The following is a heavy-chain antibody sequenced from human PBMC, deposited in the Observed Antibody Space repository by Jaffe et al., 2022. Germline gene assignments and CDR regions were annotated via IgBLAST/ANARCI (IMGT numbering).Heavy chain of an antibody. D-gene: IGHD3-10*01. CDR2: IIPIFGTA. CDR3: ARDQSRSTMVPTTGGAFDI. Sequence: QVQLVQSGAEVKKPGSSVKVSCKASGGTFSSYAISWVRQAPGQGLEWMGGIIPIFGTANYAQKFQGRVTITADESTSTAYMELSSLRSEDTAVYYCARDQSRSTMVPTTGGAFDIWGQGTMVTVSS. CDR1: GGTFSSYA. V-gene: IGHV1-69*01. J-gene: IGHJ3*02.